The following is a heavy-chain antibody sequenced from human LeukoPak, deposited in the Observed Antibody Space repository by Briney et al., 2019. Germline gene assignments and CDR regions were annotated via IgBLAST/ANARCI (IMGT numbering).Heavy chain of an antibody. V-gene: IGHV3-48*03. CDR2: ISSSSGTI. D-gene: IGHD3-3*01. Sequence: ETGGSLRLSCAASGFTFRSYEMNWVRQAPGKGLEWVAYISSSSGTIYYADSVRGRFTISRDNAKNSLYLQMSSLRAEDTAVYYCARDRLGYYDFWSGNSYYMDVWGKGTTVTVSS. J-gene: IGHJ6*03. CDR3: ARDRLGYYDFWSGNSYYMDV. CDR1: GFTFRSYE.